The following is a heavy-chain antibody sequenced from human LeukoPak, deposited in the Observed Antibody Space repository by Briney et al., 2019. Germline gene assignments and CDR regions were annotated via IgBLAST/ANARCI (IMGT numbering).Heavy chain of an antibody. Sequence: GGSLRLSCAASGFTFSSYDMHWVRQATGKGLEWVSAIGTAGDTYYPGSVKGRFTISRDNSKNTLYLQMNSLRAEDTAVYYCAKEVYSGSYYGGNDYWGQGTLVTVSS. D-gene: IGHD1-26*01. J-gene: IGHJ4*02. CDR3: AKEVYSGSYYGGNDY. V-gene: IGHV3-13*01. CDR2: IGTAGDT. CDR1: GFTFSSYD.